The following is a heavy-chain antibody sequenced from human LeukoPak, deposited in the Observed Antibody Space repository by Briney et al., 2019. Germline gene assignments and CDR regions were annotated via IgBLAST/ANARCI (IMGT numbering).Heavy chain of an antibody. Sequence: GGSLRLSCAATGLNFDNYALHWVRQAPGKGLEWVSGISWNSGSISYADSVKGRFTISRDNAKNSLYLQMNNLRPGDTALYYCAKDTTAATYYYYYGMDVWGQGTTVTVSS. CDR3: AKDTTAATYYYYYGMDV. CDR1: GLNFDNYA. V-gene: IGHV3-9*01. CDR2: ISWNSGSI. J-gene: IGHJ6*02. D-gene: IGHD2-15*01.